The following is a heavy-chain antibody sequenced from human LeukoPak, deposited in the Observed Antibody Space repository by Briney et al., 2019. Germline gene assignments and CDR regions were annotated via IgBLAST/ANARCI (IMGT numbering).Heavy chain of an antibody. CDR2: ISTDSDYI. Sequence: GGSLRLSCEVSGFTLSRYSMNWARQAPGKGPEWVSAISTDSDYIYYGDSVKGRFTVSRDNAKNSLYLRMDSLRAEDTALYYCVRASYSSTWYLDSWGQGALVIVSS. J-gene: IGHJ4*02. V-gene: IGHV3-21*01. CDR3: VRASYSSTWYLDS. D-gene: IGHD6-13*01. CDR1: GFTLSRYS.